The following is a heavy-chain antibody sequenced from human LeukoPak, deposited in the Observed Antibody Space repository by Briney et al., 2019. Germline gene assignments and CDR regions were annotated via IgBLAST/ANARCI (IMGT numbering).Heavy chain of an antibody. CDR1: GGSMSSSSYY. J-gene: IGHJ4*02. V-gene: IGHV4-39*01. CDR2: IYYSGST. Sequence: NPSETLSLTCTVSGGSMSSSSYYWGWIRQPPGKGLEWIGSIYYSGSTYYNPSLKSRVTISVDTSKNQFSLRLSSVTAADTAVYYCARRPYTSGWYYHFDNWGQGDLVTVSS. CDR3: ARRPYTSGWYYHFDN. D-gene: IGHD6-19*01.